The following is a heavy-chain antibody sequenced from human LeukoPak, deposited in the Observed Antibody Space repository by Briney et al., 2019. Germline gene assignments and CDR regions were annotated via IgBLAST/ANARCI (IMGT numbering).Heavy chain of an antibody. J-gene: IGHJ6*02. CDR3: AKVRSPWDSYQLLSQESLYYYYYGMDV. Sequence: GGSLRLSCAASGFTFTNNALSWFRQAPGKGLEWVSDIRGGGDTYYSDSVKGRFTISRDNSKNTLYLQMNSLRAEDTAVYYCAKVRSPWDSYQLLSQESLYYYYYGMDVWGQGTTVTVSS. D-gene: IGHD2-2*01. CDR2: IRGGGDT. CDR1: GFTFTNNA. V-gene: IGHV3-23*01.